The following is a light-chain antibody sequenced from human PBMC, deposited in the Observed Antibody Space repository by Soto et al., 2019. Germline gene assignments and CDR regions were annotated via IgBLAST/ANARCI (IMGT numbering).Light chain of an antibody. CDR3: SSYAISSAYV. J-gene: IGLJ1*01. CDR1: SSDIGAYNY. V-gene: IGLV2-14*01. CDR2: DVN. Sequence: QSALTQPASVSGSPGQSITISCTGTSSDIGAYNYVSWYQQHPGKAPKLLIYDVNYRPSGVSNRLSGSNSGNTASLTISGLKAEDEADYYCSSYAISSAYVFGTGTKLTVL.